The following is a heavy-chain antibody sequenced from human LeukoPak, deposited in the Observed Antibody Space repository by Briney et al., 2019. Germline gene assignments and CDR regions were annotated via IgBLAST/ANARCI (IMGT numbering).Heavy chain of an antibody. CDR1: GGTFSSYA. D-gene: IGHD3-3*01. CDR3: ASLEYGFDP. Sequence: ASVKVSCKASGGTFSSYAISWVRQAPGQGLEWMGWINPNSGGTNYAQKFQGRVTMTRDTSISTAYMELSRLRSDDTAVYYCASLEYGFDPWGQGTLVTVSS. CDR2: INPNSGGT. J-gene: IGHJ5*02. V-gene: IGHV1-2*02.